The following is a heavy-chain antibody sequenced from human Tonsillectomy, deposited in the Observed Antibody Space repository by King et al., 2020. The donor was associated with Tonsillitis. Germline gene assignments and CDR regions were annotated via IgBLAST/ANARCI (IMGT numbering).Heavy chain of an antibody. CDR2: ISGSGGNT. CDR1: GFSFSNYA. D-gene: IGHD1-26*01. CDR3: AKEAEGYRGSYSFDY. Sequence: VQLVESGGGLVQPGGSLRLSCAASGFSFSNYAMSWVRQAPGKGLEWVSTISGSGGNTYYADSVKGRFTISRDKSKNTLYLQMNSLRSAETALYYCAKEAEGYRGSYSFDYWGQGTLVTVSS. J-gene: IGHJ4*02. V-gene: IGHV3-23*04.